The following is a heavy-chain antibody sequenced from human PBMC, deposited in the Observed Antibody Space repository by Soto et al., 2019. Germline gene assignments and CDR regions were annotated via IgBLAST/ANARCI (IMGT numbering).Heavy chain of an antibody. CDR2: ISGNGGST. CDR1: GFTFSSNA. CDR3: AKGILYSGSFFTAEYFQH. D-gene: IGHD1-26*01. Sequence: EVQLLESGGGLVQPGGSLRLSCAASGFTFSSNAMSWVRQAPGKGLEWVSVISGNGGSTYYADSVKGRFAISRNKSKNTLHMQMNSLRAEDTAVYYCAKGILYSGSFFTAEYFQHWGQGTPVTVSS. J-gene: IGHJ1*01. V-gene: IGHV3-23*01.